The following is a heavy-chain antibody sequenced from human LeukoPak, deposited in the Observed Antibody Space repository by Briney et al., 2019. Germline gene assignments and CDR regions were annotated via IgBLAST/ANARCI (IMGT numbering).Heavy chain of an antibody. CDR3: ATAYCSSTSCYTEIGWFDP. Sequence: ASVKVSCKVSGYTLTELSMHWVRQAPGKGLEWMGGFDPEDGETIYAQKFQGRVTMTEDTSTDTAYMELSSLGSEDTAVYYCATAYCSSTSCYTEIGWFDPWGQGTLVTVSS. CDR1: GYTLTELS. J-gene: IGHJ5*02. V-gene: IGHV1-24*01. D-gene: IGHD2-2*02. CDR2: FDPEDGET.